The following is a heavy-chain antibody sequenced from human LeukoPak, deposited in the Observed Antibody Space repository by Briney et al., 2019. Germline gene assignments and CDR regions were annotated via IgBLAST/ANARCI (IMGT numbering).Heavy chain of an antibody. J-gene: IGHJ4*02. CDR2: IKQDGSEK. V-gene: IGHV3-7*01. D-gene: IGHD3-3*01. CDR3: ARTDRAPFTIFGVVGPFDY. CDR1: GFTFSSYW. Sequence: GGSLRLSCAASGFTFSSYWMSWVRQAPGKGLEWGANIKQDGSEKYYVDSVKGRFTISRDNAKNSLYLQMNSLRAEDTAVYYCARTDRAPFTIFGVVGPFDYWGQGTLVTVSS.